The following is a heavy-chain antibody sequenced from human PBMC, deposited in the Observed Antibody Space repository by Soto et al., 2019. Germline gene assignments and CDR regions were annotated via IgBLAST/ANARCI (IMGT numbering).Heavy chain of an antibody. CDR2: ISAYNGNT. D-gene: IGHD3-22*01. CDR3: ARVVYDSSGYWGHFDY. CDR1: GYTFITYG. J-gene: IGHJ4*02. V-gene: IGHV1-18*01. Sequence: QVQLVQSGAEVKKAGASVKVSCKASGYTFITYGITWVRPAPGQGLEWMGWISAYNGNTIYAQNLQGRVTMTTDTSTTTAYMELRSLRSDDTAVYYCARVVYDSSGYWGHFDYWGQGTLVTVSS.